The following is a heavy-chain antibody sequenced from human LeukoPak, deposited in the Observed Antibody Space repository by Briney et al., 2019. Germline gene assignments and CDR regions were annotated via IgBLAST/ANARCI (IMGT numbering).Heavy chain of an antibody. CDR2: IYPGGSET. J-gene: IGHJ4*02. V-gene: IGHV5-51*01. D-gene: IGHD5-24*01. CDR1: GYSFSSYW. Sequence: GEPLKISCKGLGYSFSSYWNAWVRQRPGKGLEWMGIIYPGGSETRYDPSFQGQVTISADRSTSTAYLQWSSLRASDTAMYYCARPSRGGYNQNFDHWGQGTLVTASS. CDR3: ARPSRGGYNQNFDH.